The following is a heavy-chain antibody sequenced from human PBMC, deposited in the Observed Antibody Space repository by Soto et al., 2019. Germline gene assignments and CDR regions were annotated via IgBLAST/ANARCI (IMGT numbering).Heavy chain of an antibody. CDR3: ARGGRATYYYDSSGPQGY. V-gene: IGHV1-8*01. CDR1: GYTFTSYD. Sequence: QVQLVQSGAEVKKPGASVKVSCKASGYTFTSYDSNWVRQATGQGLEWMGWMNPNSGNTGYAQKFQGRVTMTRNTSISTAYMELSSLRSEDTAVYYCARGGRATYYYDSSGPQGYWGQGTLVTVSS. J-gene: IGHJ4*02. D-gene: IGHD3-22*01. CDR2: MNPNSGNT.